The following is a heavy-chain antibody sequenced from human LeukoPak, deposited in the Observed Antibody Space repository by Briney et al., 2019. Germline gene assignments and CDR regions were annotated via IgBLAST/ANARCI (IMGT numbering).Heavy chain of an antibody. D-gene: IGHD5-18*01. CDR3: AREDGTSMDNAFDI. V-gene: IGHV4-59*12. Sequence: SETLSLTCTVSGGSISSYYWSWIRQPPGKGLEWIGYIYYSGSTYYNPSLKSRVTISEDPSKNQFSLKLSSVTAADTAVYYCAREDGTSMDNAFDIWGQGTMVTVSS. CDR1: GGSISSYY. CDR2: IYYSGST. J-gene: IGHJ3*02.